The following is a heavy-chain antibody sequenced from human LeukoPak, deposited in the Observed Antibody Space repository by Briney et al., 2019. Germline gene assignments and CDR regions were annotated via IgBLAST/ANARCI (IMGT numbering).Heavy chain of an antibody. J-gene: IGHJ4*02. V-gene: IGHV1-18*01. CDR3: ARAFEDGDYYAGEDY. CDR1: GGTFSSYA. CDR2: ISPHNGNT. Sequence: ASVKVSCKASGGTFSSYAISWVRQAPGQGLEWMGWISPHNGNTNYAQSLQGRVTMTTDTSTSTAYMELRSLRSDDTAVYFCARAFEDGDYYAGEDYWGQGTLVTVSS. D-gene: IGHD4-17*01.